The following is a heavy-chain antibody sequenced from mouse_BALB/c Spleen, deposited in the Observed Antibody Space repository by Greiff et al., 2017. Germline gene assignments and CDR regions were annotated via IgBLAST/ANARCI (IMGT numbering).Heavy chain of an antibody. CDR1: GYAFTNYL. V-gene: IGHV1-54*03. CDR3: ARSSLYYYGSSDWDFEV. J-gene: IGHJ1*01. Sequence: QVQLQQSGAELVRPGTSVKVSCKASGYAFTNYLIEWVKQRPGQGLEWIGVINPGSGGTNYNEKFKGKATLTADKSSSTAYMQLSSLTSDDSAVYFCARSSLYYYGSSDWDFEVWGAGTTVTVSS. D-gene: IGHD1-1*01. CDR2: INPGSGGT.